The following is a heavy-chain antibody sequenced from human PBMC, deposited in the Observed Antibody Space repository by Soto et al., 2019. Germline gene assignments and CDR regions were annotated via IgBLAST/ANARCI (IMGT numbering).Heavy chain of an antibody. CDR3: AKGGCSGVSCGCFDP. V-gene: IGHV3-23*01. J-gene: IGHJ5*02. CDR2: ISGSGGDT. D-gene: IGHD2-15*01. Sequence: EVQLLESGGGLVQPGGSLRLSCAASGFTFSDYAMNWVRQAPGKGLEWVSGISGSGGDTYYADSVNGRFTISRDNSKNTLYLQMSSLRAEDTAVYLCAKGGCSGVSCGCFDPWGQGTLVTVSS. CDR1: GFTFSDYA.